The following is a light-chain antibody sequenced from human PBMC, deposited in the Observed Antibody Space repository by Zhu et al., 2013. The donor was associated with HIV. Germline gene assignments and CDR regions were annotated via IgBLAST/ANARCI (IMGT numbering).Light chain of an antibody. CDR1: RDISTY. CDR3: QQYDTLPYT. CDR2: AAS. V-gene: IGKV1-33*01. J-gene: IGKJ2*01. Sequence: DILLTQSPSSLSASVGDRVTITCQASRDISTYLNWYQQRPGTAPKLLIYAASSLQSGVPSRFTGSGSGTDFTLTINRLHPEDISTYYCQQYDTLPYTFGQGTKVEI.